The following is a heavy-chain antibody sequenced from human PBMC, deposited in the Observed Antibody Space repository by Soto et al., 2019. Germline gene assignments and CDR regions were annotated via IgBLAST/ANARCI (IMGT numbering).Heavy chain of an antibody. CDR3: ARDVGGEDY. CDR2: IWYDGSNK. J-gene: IGHJ4*02. Sequence: QVQLVESGGGVVQPGRSLRLSCVASGFTFSSYAMHWVRQAPGKGLEWVAFIWYDGSNKYYADSVKGRFTISRDNSKNTLYLQMNSPRAEDTAVYYCARDVGGEDYWGQGTLVTVSS. V-gene: IGHV3-33*01. CDR1: GFTFSSYA. D-gene: IGHD3-10*01.